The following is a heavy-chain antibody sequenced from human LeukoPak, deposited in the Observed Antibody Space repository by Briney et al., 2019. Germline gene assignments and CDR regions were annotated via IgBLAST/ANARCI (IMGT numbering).Heavy chain of an antibody. CDR3: ARGITMMED. CDR2: IFYSGST. V-gene: IGHV4-61*08. CDR1: GGSMSSGGSS. J-gene: IGHJ4*02. Sequence: PSETLSLTCAIFGGSMSSGGSSWSWIRQPPGKGLEWIGYIFYSGSTNYNPSLKSRVIMSVDTSKSQFSLKLSAVTAADTAVYYCARGITMMEDWGQGTLVTVSS. D-gene: IGHD3-22*01.